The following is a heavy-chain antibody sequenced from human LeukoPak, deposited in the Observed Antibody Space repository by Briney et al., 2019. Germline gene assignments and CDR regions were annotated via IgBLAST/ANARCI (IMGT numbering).Heavy chain of an antibody. V-gene: IGHV1-18*01. CDR3: AMSRHYYDSSGYYGS. Sequence: ASVKVSCKASGYTFTSFGISWVRQAPGQGLEWMGWISAYNGNTNYAQKLQGRVTMTTDTSTSTAYMELRSLRSDDTAVYCCAMSRHYYDSSGYYGSWGQGTLVTVSS. CDR2: ISAYNGNT. CDR1: GYTFTSFG. D-gene: IGHD3-22*01. J-gene: IGHJ5*02.